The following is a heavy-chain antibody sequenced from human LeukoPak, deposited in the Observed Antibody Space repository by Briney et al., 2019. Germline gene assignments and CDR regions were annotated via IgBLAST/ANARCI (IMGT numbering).Heavy chain of an antibody. CDR2: IYYSGST. CDR1: GGPISRFY. Sequence: SDTLSLTCSVSGGPISRFYWSWIRNPPEKGLEGIGYIYYSGSTNYNPPLKSRVTISVDTSKNQFSLKLSSVTAADTAVYYCARVNRRLVSDYWGQGTLVTVSS. CDR3: ARVNRRLVSDY. V-gene: IGHV4-59*07. J-gene: IGHJ4*02. D-gene: IGHD3-9*01.